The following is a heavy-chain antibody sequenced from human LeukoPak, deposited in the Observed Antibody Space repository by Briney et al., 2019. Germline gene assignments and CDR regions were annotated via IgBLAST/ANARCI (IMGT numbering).Heavy chain of an antibody. CDR2: ISSSSSFI. J-gene: IGHJ3*02. CDR3: ARDSEMATIGGAFDI. V-gene: IGHV3-21*01. D-gene: IGHD5-24*01. Sequence: GGSLRLSCAASGFTFSSYSINWVRQAPGKVLEWVSSISSSSSFIYYADSVKGRFTISRDNAKNSLYLQMNSLRAEDTAVYYCARDSEMATIGGAFDIWGQGTMVTVSS. CDR1: GFTFSSYS.